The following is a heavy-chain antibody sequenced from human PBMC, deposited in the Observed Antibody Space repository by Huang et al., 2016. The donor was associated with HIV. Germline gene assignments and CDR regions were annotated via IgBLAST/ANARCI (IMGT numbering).Heavy chain of an antibody. Sequence: EVQLVESGGGLVKPGGSLRLSCAASGFTLTTFSMNWVRQAPGRGLQWVAYINVPGTHIYYADSVEGRFTISRDNTRNSLYLQLNSLRAEDTAVYYCVRIGYGENSYGSGYFDPWGQGTLVAVSS. CDR1: GFTLTTFS. CDR2: INVPGTHI. CDR3: VRIGYGENSYGSGYFDP. V-gene: IGHV3-21*05. D-gene: IGHD4-17*01. J-gene: IGHJ5*02.